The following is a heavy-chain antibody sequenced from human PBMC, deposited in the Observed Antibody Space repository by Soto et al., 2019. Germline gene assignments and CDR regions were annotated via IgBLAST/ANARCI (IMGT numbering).Heavy chain of an antibody. D-gene: IGHD2-8*02. CDR2: IIPILGIA. CDR1: GGTFSSYT. Sequence: SVKVSCKASGGTFSSYTISWVRQAPGQGLEWMGRIIPILGIANYAQKFQGRVTMTTDTSTSTAYMELRSLRSDDTAVYYCARDRSGGGKFDPWGQGTRVTVSS. V-gene: IGHV1-69*04. J-gene: IGHJ5*02. CDR3: ARDRSGGGKFDP.